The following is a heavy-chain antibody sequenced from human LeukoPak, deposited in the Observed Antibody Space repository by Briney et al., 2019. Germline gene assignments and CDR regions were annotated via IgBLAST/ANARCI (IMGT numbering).Heavy chain of an antibody. CDR1: GFTFSSYA. CDR3: AKRNSITIFGVVYYYMDV. CDR2: ISGSGDST. D-gene: IGHD3-3*01. J-gene: IGHJ6*03. Sequence: PGGSLRLSCAASGFTFSSYAMRWVRQAPGKGLEWVSTISGSGDSTYYADSVKGRFTISRDNSKSTLYLQMNSLRAEDTAVYYCAKRNSITIFGVVYYYMDVWGKGTTVTVSS. V-gene: IGHV3-23*01.